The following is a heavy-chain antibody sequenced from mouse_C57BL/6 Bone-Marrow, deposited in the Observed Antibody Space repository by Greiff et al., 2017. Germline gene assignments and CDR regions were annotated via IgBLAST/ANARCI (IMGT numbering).Heavy chain of an antibody. J-gene: IGHJ4*01. D-gene: IGHD2-4*01. CDR1: GYTFTSYG. Sequence: VHLVESGAELARPGASVKLSCKASGYTFTSYGISWVKQRTGQGLEWIGEIYPRSGNTYYNEKFKGKATLTADKSSSTAYMELRSLTSEDSAVYFCARVDYGGYAMDYWGQGTSVTGSS. V-gene: IGHV1-81*01. CDR2: IYPRSGNT. CDR3: ARVDYGGYAMDY.